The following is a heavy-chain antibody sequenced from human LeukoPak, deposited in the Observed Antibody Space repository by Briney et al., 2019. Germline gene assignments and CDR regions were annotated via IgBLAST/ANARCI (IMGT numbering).Heavy chain of an antibody. CDR3: ARGKIGYYYGDYDGY. D-gene: IGHD4-17*01. CDR2: ISTVSSTK. Sequence: GGSLRLSCAASGFTFSSYDMNWVRQAPGKGLERVSYISTVSSTKYYADSVKGRFTISRDNAKNSLYLQMNSLRDEDTAVYYCARGKIGYYYGDYDGYWGQGTLVTVSS. J-gene: IGHJ4*02. CDR1: GFTFSSYD. V-gene: IGHV3-48*02.